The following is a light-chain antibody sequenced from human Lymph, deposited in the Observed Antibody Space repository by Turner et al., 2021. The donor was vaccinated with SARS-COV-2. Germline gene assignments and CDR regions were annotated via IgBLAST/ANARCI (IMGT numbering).Light chain of an antibody. J-gene: IGLJ2*01. CDR1: ALPKSY. CDR2: KDN. Sequence: SYELTQPPSVSVSPGQTARITCSGDALPKSYAYWYQQKPGQAPVLVIYKDNERPSGIPERFSGSSSGKTVTLTISGVQAEDEADYYCQSPDNSAHLVFGGGTKLTVL. CDR3: QSPDNSAHLV. V-gene: IGLV3-25*03.